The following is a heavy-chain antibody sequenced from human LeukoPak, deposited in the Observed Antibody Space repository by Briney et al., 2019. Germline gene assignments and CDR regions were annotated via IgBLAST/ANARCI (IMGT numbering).Heavy chain of an antibody. V-gene: IGHV1-8*01. CDR1: GYTFTSYD. Sequence: GASVKVSCKASGYTFTSYDINWVRQATGQGLEWMGWMNPNSGNTGYARKFQGRVTMTRNTSISTVYMELSSLRSEDTAVYYCARDYEVRGVIKNPGDYWGQGTLVTVSS. CDR3: ARDYEVRGVIKNPGDY. CDR2: MNPNSGNT. D-gene: IGHD3-10*01. J-gene: IGHJ4*02.